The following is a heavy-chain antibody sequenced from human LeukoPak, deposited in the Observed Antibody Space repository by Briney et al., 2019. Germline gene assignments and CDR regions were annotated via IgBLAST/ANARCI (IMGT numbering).Heavy chain of an antibody. J-gene: IGHJ4*02. CDR2: INPNSGGT. V-gene: IGHV1-2*02. Sequence: GASVKVSCKASGYTFTGYYMHWVRQAPGQGLEWMGWINPNSGGTKFAQRFQGRVTMTRDTSISTAYMELSSLRSDDTAVYYCARDHSYYGSGSYYTFDYWGQGTLVTVSS. CDR1: GYTFTGYY. D-gene: IGHD3-10*01. CDR3: ARDHSYYGSGSYYTFDY.